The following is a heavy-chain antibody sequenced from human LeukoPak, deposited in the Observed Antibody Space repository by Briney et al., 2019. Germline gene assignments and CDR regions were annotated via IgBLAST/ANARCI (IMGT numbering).Heavy chain of an antibody. J-gene: IGHJ4*02. CDR3: ARDPGYCSGGSCYNYFDY. CDR1: GFTFSSYA. D-gene: IGHD2-15*01. CDR2: ISYDGSNK. Sequence: PGGSLRLYCAASGFTFSSYAMHWVRQAPGKGLEWVAVISYDGSNKYYADSVKGRFTISRDNSKNTLYLQMNSLRAEDTAVYYCARDPGYCSGGSCYNYFDYWGQGTLVTVSS. V-gene: IGHV3-30*04.